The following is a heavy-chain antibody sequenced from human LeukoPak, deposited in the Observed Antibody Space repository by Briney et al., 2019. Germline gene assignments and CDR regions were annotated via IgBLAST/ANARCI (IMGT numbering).Heavy chain of an antibody. J-gene: IGHJ5*02. CDR3: ARDRWNWFDP. CDR1: GGTFSSYA. V-gene: IGHV1-69*05. Sequence: ASVKVSCKASGGTFSSYAISWVRQAPGQGLEWMGGIIPIFGTANYAQKLQGRVTMTTDTSTSTAYRELRSLRSDDTAVYYCARDRWNWFDPWGQGTLVTVSS. D-gene: IGHD4-23*01. CDR2: IIPIFGTA.